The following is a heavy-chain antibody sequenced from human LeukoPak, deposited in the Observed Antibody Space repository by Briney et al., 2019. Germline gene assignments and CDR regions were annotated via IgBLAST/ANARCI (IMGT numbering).Heavy chain of an antibody. J-gene: IGHJ3*02. CDR3: ARVRSVLLWFGESNDAFDI. D-gene: IGHD3-10*01. Sequence: PSETLSLTCTVSGGSISSYYWSWIRQPPGKGLEWIGYIYYSGSTNYNPSLKSRVTISVDTSKNQFSLKLSSVTAADTAVYYCARVRSVLLWFGESNDAFDIWGQGTMVTVSS. CDR1: GGSISSYY. V-gene: IGHV4-59*01. CDR2: IYYSGST.